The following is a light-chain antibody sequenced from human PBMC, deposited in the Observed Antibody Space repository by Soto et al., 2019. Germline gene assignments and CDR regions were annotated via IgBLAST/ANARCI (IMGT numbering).Light chain of an antibody. V-gene: IGLV2-14*03. CDR1: GSDFGNYNF. CDR3: SSYSSTRGVI. CDR2: DVS. Sequence: QSALTQPASVSGSPGQSITISCTGTGSDFGNYNFVSWYQQHPGKVPRLLAFDVSDRPSGISDRFSGSKFGNTASLTISGLQTDDEADYFCSSYSSTRGVIFGGGTQLTVL. J-gene: IGLJ2*01.